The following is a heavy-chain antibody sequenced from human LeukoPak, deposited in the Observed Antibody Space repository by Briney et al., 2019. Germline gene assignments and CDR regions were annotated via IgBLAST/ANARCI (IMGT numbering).Heavy chain of an antibody. CDR2: MNPNSGNT. CDR1: GYTFTSYD. Sequence: ASVKVSCKASGYTFTSYDINWVRQATGQGLEWMGWMNPNSGNTGYAQKFQGRVTMTRNTSISTAYMELRSLRSDDTAVYYCAKPAKTDYVDYWGQGTLVTVSS. D-gene: IGHD4/OR15-4a*01. CDR3: AKPAKTDYVDY. V-gene: IGHV1-8*01. J-gene: IGHJ4*02.